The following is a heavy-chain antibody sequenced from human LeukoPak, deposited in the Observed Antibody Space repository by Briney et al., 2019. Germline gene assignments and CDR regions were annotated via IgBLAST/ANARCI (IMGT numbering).Heavy chain of an antibody. CDR1: GFTFSSYS. V-gene: IGHV3-21*01. J-gene: IGHJ4*02. CDR3: ARGRTSGGMATDIDY. CDR2: ISSGSTYI. Sequence: GGSLRLSCAASGFTFSSYSMNWVRQAPGKGLEWVSSISSGSTYIYYADSVKGRFSISRDNAKNSLYLQMNSLRAEDTAVYYCARGRTSGGMATDIDYWGQGTLVTVSS. D-gene: IGHD5-24*01.